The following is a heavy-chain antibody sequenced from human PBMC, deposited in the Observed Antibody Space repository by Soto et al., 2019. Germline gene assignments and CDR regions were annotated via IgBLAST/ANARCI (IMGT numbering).Heavy chain of an antibody. CDR2: ISSRGDRT. CDR1: GFMFSRYA. V-gene: IGHV3-23*01. D-gene: IGHD3-10*01. CDR3: ARFTMVREMDV. Sequence: PGGSLRLSCAGSGFMFSRYAMNWVRQAPGKGLEWVSIISSRGDRTSYAESVKGRFTISRDDSRNTVFLHMNSLWAEDTAVYYCARFTMVREMDVWGQGTTVTVSS. J-gene: IGHJ6*02.